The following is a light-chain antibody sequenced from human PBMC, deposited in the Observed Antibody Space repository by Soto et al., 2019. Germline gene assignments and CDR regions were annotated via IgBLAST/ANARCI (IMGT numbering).Light chain of an antibody. CDR3: QQSYSTPHT. J-gene: IGKJ5*01. CDR2: KAS. CDR1: QSISNW. Sequence: DIQMTQSPSTLSASVGDRVTITCRASQSISNWLAWYQQRPGKAPRLLIYKASNLESGVPSRFSGSGSGTEFTLTISGLQPDDFASYYCQQSYSTPHTFGQGTRLEIK. V-gene: IGKV1-5*03.